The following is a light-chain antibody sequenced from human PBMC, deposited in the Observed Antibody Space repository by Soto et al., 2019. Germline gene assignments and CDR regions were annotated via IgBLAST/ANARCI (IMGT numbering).Light chain of an antibody. J-gene: IGKJ4*01. CDR1: QSLSSSS. CDR2: GAS. Sequence: EVVLTQSPFTLSISPVERSTLSFMASQSLSSSSLAWYQQKPGQAPRLLISGASSRAADIPDRFSGSGSGTDFTLTINRLEPEDFALYYCQQYKDWPLTFGGGTKVDIK. CDR3: QQYKDWPLT. V-gene: IGKV3-20*01.